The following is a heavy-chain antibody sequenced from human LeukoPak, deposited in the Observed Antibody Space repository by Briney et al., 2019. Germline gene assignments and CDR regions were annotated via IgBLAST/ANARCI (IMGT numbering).Heavy chain of an antibody. V-gene: IGHV3-23*01. CDR3: AKTDIWSGYGMDV. Sequence: GGSLRLSCAASGFTFSSYAMRWVRQAPGKGLEWVSAISGGGGSAHYADSVKDRFTISRDNSKNTLYLQMNSLRAEDTAVYHCAKTDIWSGYGMDVWGQGTTVTVSS. CDR2: ISGGGGSA. D-gene: IGHD3-3*01. CDR1: GFTFSSYA. J-gene: IGHJ6*02.